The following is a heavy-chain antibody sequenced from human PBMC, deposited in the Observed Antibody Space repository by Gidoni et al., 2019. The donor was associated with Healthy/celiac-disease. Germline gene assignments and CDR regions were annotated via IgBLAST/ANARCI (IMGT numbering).Heavy chain of an antibody. CDR2: IIPIFGTA. Sequence: QVQLVQSGAEVKKPGSSVKVSCKASGGTFSSYAISWVRQAPGQGLEWMGGIIPIFGTANYAQKFQGRVTITADESTSTAYMELSSLRSEDTAVYYCATSMVRGVITFTAYYGMDVWGQGTTVTVSS. J-gene: IGHJ6*02. CDR1: GGTFSSYA. CDR3: ATSMVRGVITFTAYYGMDV. V-gene: IGHV1-69*01. D-gene: IGHD3-10*01.